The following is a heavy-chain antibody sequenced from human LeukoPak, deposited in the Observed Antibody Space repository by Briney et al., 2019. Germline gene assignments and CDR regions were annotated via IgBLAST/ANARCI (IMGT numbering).Heavy chain of an antibody. CDR1: GGSISSSSYY. V-gene: IGHV4-39*07. CDR2: VYYSGST. D-gene: IGHD2-2*02. CDR3: ARDSPDCSSITCYKDWFDP. J-gene: IGHJ5*02. Sequence: SETLSLTCTVSGGSISSSSYYWGWIRQPPGKGLEWIGSVYYSGSTYYNPSLQSRVTISVDTSKNQFSLKVSSVTAADTAVYYCARDSPDCSSITCYKDWFDPWGQGTLVTVSS.